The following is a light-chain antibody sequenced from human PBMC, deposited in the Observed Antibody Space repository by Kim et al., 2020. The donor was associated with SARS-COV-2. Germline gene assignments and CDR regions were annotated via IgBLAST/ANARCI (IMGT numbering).Light chain of an antibody. J-gene: IGLJ2*01. CDR2: DVS. CDR3: SSLTSGRSSVV. Sequence: QSITISCTGSSSDVGAYNRVSWYQQHPGKAPKLTIFDVSDRPSGGSNRFSGSKSDNTASLTISGLQAEDEADYFCSSLTSGRSSVVFGGGTQLTVL. CDR1: SSDVGAYNR. V-gene: IGLV2-14*03.